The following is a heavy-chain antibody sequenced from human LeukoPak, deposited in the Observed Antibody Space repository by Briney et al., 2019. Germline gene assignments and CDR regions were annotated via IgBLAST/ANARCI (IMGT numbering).Heavy chain of an antibody. CDR1: GGSFSGYY. D-gene: IGHD6-13*01. V-gene: IGHV4-34*01. CDR3: ARPPLTPLSWSRSLSAFDM. CDR2: INHSGST. Sequence: SETLSLTCAVYGGSFSGYYWSWIRQPPGKGLEGIGEINHSGSTNYNPSLKSRVTISVDTSKNQFSLKLSSVTAADTAVYYCARPPLTPLSWSRSLSAFDMCGQGAIVTVSS. J-gene: IGHJ3*02.